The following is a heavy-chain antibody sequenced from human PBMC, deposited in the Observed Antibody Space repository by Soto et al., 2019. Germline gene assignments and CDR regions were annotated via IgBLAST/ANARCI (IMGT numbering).Heavy chain of an antibody. V-gene: IGHV3-23*01. CDR1: GFTFSSYA. J-gene: IGHJ4*02. D-gene: IGHD3-22*01. CDR3: AKGGLDSSGYYFILDY. Sequence: LRPSCAASGFTFSSYAMISVRQAPGKGLEWVSAISGSGGSTYYADSVKGRFTISRDNSKNTLYLQINSLRAEDTAVYYCAKGGLDSSGYYFILDYWGQGTVVTVSA. CDR2: ISGSGGST.